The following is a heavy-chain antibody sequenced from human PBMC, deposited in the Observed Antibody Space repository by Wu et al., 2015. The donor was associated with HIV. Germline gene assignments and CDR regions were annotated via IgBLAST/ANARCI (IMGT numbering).Heavy chain of an antibody. V-gene: IGHV1-24*01. J-gene: IGHJ5*02. Sequence: QVQLVQSGGGVKKPGASVKVSCKVSGSNLRKISIHWVRQAPGKGLEWMGGFVPEDDLTIYAPKFQGRVRMAEDTSTDTAYMQMNSLKSEDTAVYYCVTNMIVNPGYNWFDPWGQGTLVTVSS. CDR3: VTNMIVNPGYNWFDP. CDR1: GSNLRKIS. D-gene: IGHD3-16*01. CDR2: FVPEDDLT.